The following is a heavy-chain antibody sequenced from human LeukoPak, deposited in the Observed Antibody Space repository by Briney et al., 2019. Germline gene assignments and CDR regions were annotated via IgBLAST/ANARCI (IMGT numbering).Heavy chain of an antibody. Sequence: PGGSLRLSCAASGFTFSSYWMSWVRQAPGKGLEWVANIKQDGSEKYYVDSVKGRFTISRDNAKNSLYLRMNSLRAEDTAVYYCARSYSYGSGYYYYMDVWGKGTTVTVSS. CDR2: IKQDGSEK. J-gene: IGHJ6*03. CDR3: ARSYSYGSGYYYYMDV. CDR1: GFTFSSYW. D-gene: IGHD5-18*01. V-gene: IGHV3-7*01.